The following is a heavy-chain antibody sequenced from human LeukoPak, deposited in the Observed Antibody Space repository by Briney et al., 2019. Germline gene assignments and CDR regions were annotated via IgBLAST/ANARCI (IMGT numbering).Heavy chain of an antibody. CDR3: ARLGGCTTTSCYVHWFDP. Sequence: SETLSLTCTVSGGSISSYYWSWIRQPPGKGLEWIGYIYHSGSTNYSPSLKSRVTISLDTPKSQFSLKLSSVTAADTAVYYCARLGGCTTTSCYVHWFDPWGQGTLVTVSS. CDR2: IYHSGST. V-gene: IGHV4-59*01. J-gene: IGHJ5*02. D-gene: IGHD2-2*01. CDR1: GGSISSYY.